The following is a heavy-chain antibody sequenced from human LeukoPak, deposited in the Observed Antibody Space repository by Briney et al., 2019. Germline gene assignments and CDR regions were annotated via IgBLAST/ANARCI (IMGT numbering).Heavy chain of an antibody. D-gene: IGHD3-22*01. V-gene: IGHV3-53*01. Sequence: PGGSLRLSCAASGFTVSSNYMSWVRQAPGKGLEWVSVIYSGGSTYYADSVKGRFTISRDNSKNTLYLQMNSLRAEDTAVYYCARAYYYDSSGYYGAFDIWGQGTMVTVSS. J-gene: IGHJ3*02. CDR3: ARAYYYDSSGYYGAFDI. CDR1: GFTVSSNY. CDR2: IYSGGST.